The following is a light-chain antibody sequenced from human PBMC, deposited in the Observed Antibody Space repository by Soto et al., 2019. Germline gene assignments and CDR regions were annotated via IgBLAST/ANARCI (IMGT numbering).Light chain of an antibody. V-gene: IGKV3-20*01. CDR2: GAS. CDR3: QHYGYSLWT. J-gene: IGKJ1*01. Sequence: EIVFTQSPGTLSLSPGERATLSCRASQSVSSSYLAWYQQKPGQAPRLLIYGASSRATGIPDRFSGSGSGTDFTLTISRLEPEDFAVYYCQHYGYSLWTFGQGTKVDNK. CDR1: QSVSSSY.